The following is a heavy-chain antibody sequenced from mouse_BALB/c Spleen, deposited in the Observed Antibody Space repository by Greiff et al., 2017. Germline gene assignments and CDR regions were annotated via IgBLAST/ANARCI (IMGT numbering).Heavy chain of an antibody. V-gene: IGHV1-5*01. D-gene: IGHD3-3*01. J-gene: IGHJ4*01. Sequence: EVQLQQSGTVLARPGASVKMSCKASGYTFTSYWMHWVKQRPGQGLEWIGAIYPGNSDTSYNQKFKGKAKLTAVTSTSTAYMELCSLTNEDSAVYYCTRERAFYYAMDYWGQGTSVTVSS. CDR2: IYPGNSDT. CDR3: TRERAFYYAMDY. CDR1: GYTFTSYW.